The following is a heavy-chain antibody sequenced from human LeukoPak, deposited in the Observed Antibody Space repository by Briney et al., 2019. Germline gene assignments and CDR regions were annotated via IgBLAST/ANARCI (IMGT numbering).Heavy chain of an antibody. J-gene: IGHJ5*02. CDR3: ARGRGNYDFWSGYYDIWFDP. CDR1: GGSFSGYY. CDR2: INHSGST. Sequence: PSETLSLTCAVYGGSFSGYYWSWIRQPPGKGLEWIGEINHSGSTNYNPSPKSRVTISVDTSKNQFSLKLSSVTAADTAVYYCARGRGNYDFWSGYYDIWFDPWGQGTLVTVSS. V-gene: IGHV4-34*01. D-gene: IGHD3-3*01.